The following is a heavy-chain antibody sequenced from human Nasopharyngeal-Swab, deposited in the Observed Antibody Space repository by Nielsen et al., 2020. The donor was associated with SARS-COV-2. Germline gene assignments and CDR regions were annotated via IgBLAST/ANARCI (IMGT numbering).Heavy chain of an antibody. J-gene: IGHJ3*02. CDR2: IHSDGSNT. CDR3: AKTIAARQLDAFDI. Sequence: GESLKISRAASGFTFSSYWMHWVRQAPGKGLVWVSRIHSDGSNTRYADSVKGRFTISRDDAKNTLYLQMNSLRAEDTAVYYCAKTIAARQLDAFDIWGQGTMVIVSS. V-gene: IGHV3-74*01. D-gene: IGHD6-6*01. CDR1: GFTFSSYW.